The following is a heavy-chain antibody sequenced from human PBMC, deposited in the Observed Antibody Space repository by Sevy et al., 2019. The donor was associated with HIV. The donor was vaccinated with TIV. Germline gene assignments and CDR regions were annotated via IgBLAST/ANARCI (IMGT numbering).Heavy chain of an antibody. J-gene: IGHJ4*02. D-gene: IGHD4-17*01. CDR2: IKQDGSEK. CDR3: ARSGGSPTTVAYFDY. Sequence: GGSLRLSCAASGFTFSSYWMSWVRQALGKGLEWVANIKQDGSEKYYVDSVKGRFTISRDNAKNSLYLQMNSLRAEDTAVYYCARSGGSPTTVAYFDYWGQGTLVTVSS. V-gene: IGHV3-7*01. CDR1: GFTFSSYW.